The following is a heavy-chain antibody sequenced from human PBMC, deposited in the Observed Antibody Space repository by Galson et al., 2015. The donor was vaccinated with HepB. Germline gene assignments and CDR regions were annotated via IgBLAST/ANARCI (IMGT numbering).Heavy chain of an antibody. J-gene: IGHJ6*02. CDR3: ARDPSYDFWTSFHYYGMDV. CDR1: GFTFSSYA. CDR2: ISYDGSNK. Sequence: SLRLSCAASGFTFSSYAMHWVRQAPGKGLEWVAVISYDGSNKYYADSVKGRFTISRDNSKNTLYLQMNSLRAEDTAVYYCARDPSYDFWTSFHYYGMDVWGQGTTVTVSS. V-gene: IGHV3-30-3*01. D-gene: IGHD3-3*01.